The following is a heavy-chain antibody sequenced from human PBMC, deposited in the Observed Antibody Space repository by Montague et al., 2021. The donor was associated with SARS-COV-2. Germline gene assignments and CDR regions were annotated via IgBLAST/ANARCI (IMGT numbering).Heavy chain of an antibody. J-gene: IGHJ6*02. V-gene: IGHV4-59*13. CDR2: ISDSGRT. CDR1: GDSIRSDH. Sequence: SETLSLTCTVSGDSIRSDHWTWIRQPPGKGLEWIGRISDSGRTIYNPSLKSRVTISVDTSKNQFFLNLRSMVAADTAIYYCTRDRGMAAADNYYYGMDVWGPGTTVTVSS. D-gene: IGHD6-13*01. CDR3: TRDRGMAAADNYYYGMDV.